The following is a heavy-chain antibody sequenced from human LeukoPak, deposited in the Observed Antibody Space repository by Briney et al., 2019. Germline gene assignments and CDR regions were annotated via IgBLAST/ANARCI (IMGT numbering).Heavy chain of an antibody. CDR3: ARGTTVDY. J-gene: IGHJ4*02. V-gene: IGHV3-66*01. CDR1: GFTVRSNY. Sequence: GGSLRLSCAASGFTVRSNYMNWARQAPGKGLEWVSVIYSGGSTYYADSVKGRFTISRDNSKNTLYQMNSLRAEDTAVYYCARGTTVDYWGQGTLVTVSS. CDR2: IYSGGST. D-gene: IGHD1-1*01.